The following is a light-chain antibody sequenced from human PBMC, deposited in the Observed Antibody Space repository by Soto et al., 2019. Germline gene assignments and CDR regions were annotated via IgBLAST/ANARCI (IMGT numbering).Light chain of an antibody. CDR1: SSDVGSYNY. J-gene: IGLJ3*02. CDR3: SSYTSLSTRV. CDR2: EVS. Sequence: QSALTQPASVSGSPGQSITISCTGTSSDVGSYNYVSWYQQHPGKAPKLMIYEVSNRPSWVSNRFSGSKSGNTASLTTSGLQAEYEANYYCSSYTSLSTRVFGGRTKLPVL. V-gene: IGLV2-14*01.